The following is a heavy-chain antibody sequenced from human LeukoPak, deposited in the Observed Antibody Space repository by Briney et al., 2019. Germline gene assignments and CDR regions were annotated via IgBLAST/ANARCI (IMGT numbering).Heavy chain of an antibody. J-gene: IGHJ4*02. CDR1: GGSFSGYY. CDR3: ARGQGGYSYGI. D-gene: IGHD5-18*01. Sequence: SKTLSLTCAVYGGSFSGYYWSWIRQPPGKGLEWIGEINHSGSTNYNPSLKSRVTISVDTSKNQFSLKLSSVTAADTAVYYCARGQGGYSYGIWGQGTLVTVSS. V-gene: IGHV4-34*01. CDR2: INHSGST.